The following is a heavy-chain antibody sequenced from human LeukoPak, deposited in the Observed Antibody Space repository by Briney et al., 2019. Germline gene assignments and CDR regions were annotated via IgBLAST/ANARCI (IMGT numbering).Heavy chain of an antibody. V-gene: IGHV1-2*02. D-gene: IGHD3-9*01. CDR3: ARQYYDILTGYYNDY. CDR2: INPNSGGT. Sequence: ASVKVSCKASGYTFTGYYMYWVRQAPGQGLEWMGWINPNSGGTNYAQKFQGRVTMTRDTSISTAYMELSRLRSDDTAVYYCARQYYDILTGYYNDYWGQGTLVTVSS. J-gene: IGHJ4*02. CDR1: GYTFTGYY.